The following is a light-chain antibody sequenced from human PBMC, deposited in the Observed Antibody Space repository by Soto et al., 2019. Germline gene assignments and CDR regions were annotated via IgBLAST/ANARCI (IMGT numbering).Light chain of an antibody. V-gene: IGLV1-44*01. J-gene: IGLJ1*01. Sequence: QSVLTQPPSASGTPGQRVTISCSGSSSNIGSKTVNWYQQLPGTVPKLLIYNSYQRPSGVPDRFSGSKSGTSGSLAISGLQSEDEADYYCAAWDASLNGYVFGAGTKLTVL. CDR1: SSNIGSKT. CDR3: AAWDASLNGYV. CDR2: NSY.